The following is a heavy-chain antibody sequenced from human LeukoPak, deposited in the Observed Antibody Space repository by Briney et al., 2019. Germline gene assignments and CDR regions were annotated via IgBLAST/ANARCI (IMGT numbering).Heavy chain of an antibody. CDR1: GGSFSGYY. V-gene: IGHV4-34*01. CDR3: ARRGYSYYYYMDV. CDR2: INHSGST. J-gene: IGHJ6*03. Sequence: PSETLSPTCAVYGGSFSGYYWSWIRQPPRKGMEWIAEINHSGSTNYNPSLKSRVTISVDTSKNQFSLKLSSVTAADTAVYYCARRGYSYYYYMDVWGKGTTVTVSS.